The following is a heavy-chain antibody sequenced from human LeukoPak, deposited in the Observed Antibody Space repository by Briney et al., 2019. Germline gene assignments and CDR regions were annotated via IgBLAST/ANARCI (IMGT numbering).Heavy chain of an antibody. V-gene: IGHV5-10-1*01. CDR3: TRSLTTTVTTRFDP. CDR1: RYSFTNSW. CDR2: IDPSDSYT. D-gene: IGHD4-17*01. J-gene: IGHJ5*02. Sequence: GESLKISGKGSRYSFTNSWISWVRQMPGKGLEWMGRIDPSDSYTNYSPSFQGHVTMSADKSTSTVYLQWSSLKASDTAMYYCTRSLTTTVTTRFDPWGQGTLVTVSS.